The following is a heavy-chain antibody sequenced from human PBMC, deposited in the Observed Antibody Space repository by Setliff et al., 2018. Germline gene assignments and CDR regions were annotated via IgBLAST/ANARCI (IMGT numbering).Heavy chain of an antibody. CDR2: IHTGGGSA. CDR1: GYSFTGYY. CDR3: ARGGMAAAGRKGVFEY. V-gene: IGHV1-46*01. D-gene: IGHD6-13*01. Sequence: ASVKVSCKASGYSFTGYYMHWVRQAPGQGLEWMGIIHTGGGSASYAQKFQGRVAMTSDTSTSTVYMEVNSVRSDDTAIYYCARGGMAAAGRKGVFEYWGQGTQGTV. J-gene: IGHJ4*02.